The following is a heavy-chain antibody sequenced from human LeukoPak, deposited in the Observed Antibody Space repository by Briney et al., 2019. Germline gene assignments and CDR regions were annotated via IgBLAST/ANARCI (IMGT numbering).Heavy chain of an antibody. CDR2: IQPSGSI. V-gene: IGHV4-34*01. Sequence: SETLSLTCAVYGVSFSGYCWSWIRQSPGKGLEWIGEIQPSGSIYYNPSLESRINISPDTSKNQFSLKLSSVTTADTAVYYCARGSDRYKVAYWGPGTLVTVSS. CDR1: GVSFSGYC. D-gene: IGHD3-16*02. J-gene: IGHJ4*02. CDR3: ARGSDRYKVAY.